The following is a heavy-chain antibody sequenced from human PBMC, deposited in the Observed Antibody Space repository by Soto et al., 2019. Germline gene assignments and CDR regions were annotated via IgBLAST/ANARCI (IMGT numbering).Heavy chain of an antibody. V-gene: IGHV1-69*13. CDR1: GGTFSSYA. Sequence: SVKVSCKASGGTFSSYAISWVRQAPGQGLEWMGGIIPIFGTANYAQKFQGRVTITADESTSTAYMELSSLRSEDTAVYYCARAHFFGELFSVPNWFDPWGQGXLVTVYS. CDR2: IIPIFGTA. CDR3: ARAHFFGELFSVPNWFDP. D-gene: IGHD3-10*01. J-gene: IGHJ5*02.